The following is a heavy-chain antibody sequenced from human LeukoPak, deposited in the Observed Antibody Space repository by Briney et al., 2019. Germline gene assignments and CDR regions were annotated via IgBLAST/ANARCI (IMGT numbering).Heavy chain of an antibody. V-gene: IGHV4-59*08. CDR2: IYYSGST. Sequence: SETLSLTCTVSGGSISSYYWSWIRQPPGKRLEWIGYIYYSGSTNYYPSLKSRVTISIDTSKNQFYLKLSSVTAADTAVYYCARHSQRAGLDFDYWGQGTLVTVSS. CDR1: GGSISSYY. CDR3: ARHSQRAGLDFDY. D-gene: IGHD2-15*01. J-gene: IGHJ4*02.